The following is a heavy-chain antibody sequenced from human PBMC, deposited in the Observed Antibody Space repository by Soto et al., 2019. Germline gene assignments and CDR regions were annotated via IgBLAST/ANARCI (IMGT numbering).Heavy chain of an antibody. CDR3: ARQQAGRGVDY. J-gene: IGHJ4*02. CDR2: IYYSGST. Sequence: SETLSLTCTVSGGSISSSSYYWGWIRQPPGKGLEWIGSIYYSGSTYYNPSLKSRVTISVDTSKNQFSLKLSSVTAADTAVYYCARQQAGRGVDYWGQGTLVTVSS. V-gene: IGHV4-39*01. CDR1: GGSISSSSYY. D-gene: IGHD6-13*01.